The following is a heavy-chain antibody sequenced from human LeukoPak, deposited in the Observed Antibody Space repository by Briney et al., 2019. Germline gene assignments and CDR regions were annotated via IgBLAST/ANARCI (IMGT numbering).Heavy chain of an antibody. CDR2: IRYDGSNK. CDR3: ARDLYYWGAFDI. J-gene: IGHJ3*02. D-gene: IGHD3-10*01. CDR1: GFTFSSYG. V-gene: IGHV3-30*02. Sequence: PGGSLRLSCAASGFTFSSYGMHWVRQAPGKGLEWVAFIRYDGSNKYYADSVKGRFTISRDNSKNTLYLQMNSLRAEDTAVYYCARDLYYWGAFDIWGQGTMVTVSS.